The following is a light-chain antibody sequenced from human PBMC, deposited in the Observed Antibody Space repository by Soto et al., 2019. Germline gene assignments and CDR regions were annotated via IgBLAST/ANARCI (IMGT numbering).Light chain of an antibody. Sequence: EIGLTQSPGTLSLSPGERATLSCRASQSVSSSYLAWYQQKPGQAPRLLIYGASSRATGIPDRFSGSGSGTDFTLTISRLEPEDFAVYYCQQYCSSLYNFGQGTKLEIK. V-gene: IGKV3-20*01. CDR2: GAS. CDR1: QSVSSSY. J-gene: IGKJ2*01. CDR3: QQYCSSLYN.